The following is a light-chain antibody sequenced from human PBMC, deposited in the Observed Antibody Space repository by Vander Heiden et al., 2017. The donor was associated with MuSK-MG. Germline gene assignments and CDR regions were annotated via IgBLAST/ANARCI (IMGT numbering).Light chain of an antibody. CDR3: QQYDNTPWT. V-gene: IGKV4-1*01. CDR1: QSVLYSSDNKNY. J-gene: IGKJ1*01. Sequence: IVMTQSPNSLAVSLGERATINCKSSQSVLYSSDNKNYLAWYQQKPGQPPNLLIYWASTRECGVPDRFSGSGSGTDFTLTISSLQAEDVAVYYCQQYDNTPWTFGQGTKVEIK. CDR2: WAS.